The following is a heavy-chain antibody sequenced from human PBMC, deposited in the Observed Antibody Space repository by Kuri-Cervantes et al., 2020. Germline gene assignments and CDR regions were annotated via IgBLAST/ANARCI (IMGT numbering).Heavy chain of an antibody. CDR2: IKQDESEK. CDR1: GFTFSSYW. V-gene: IGHV3-7*01. Sequence: GESLKISCAASGFTFSSYWMSWVRQAPGKGLEWVANIKQDESEKYYVDSVKGRFTISRDNAKNSLYLQMNSLRAEDTAVYYCARMDYDFWSGYYPPEYWGQGTLVTVSS. CDR3: ARMDYDFWSGYYPPEY. D-gene: IGHD3-3*01. J-gene: IGHJ4*02.